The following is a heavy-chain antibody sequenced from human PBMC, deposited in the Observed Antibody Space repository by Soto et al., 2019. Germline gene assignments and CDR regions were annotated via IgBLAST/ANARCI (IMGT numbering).Heavy chain of an antibody. D-gene: IGHD5-12*01. J-gene: IGHJ5*02. CDR1: GGSISSSSYY. CDR3: ARHVATMGYWFDP. V-gene: IGHV4-39*01. Sequence: QLQLQESGPGLVKPSETLSLTCTVSGGSISSSSYYWGWIRQPPGKGLEWIGSIYYSGSTYYNPSLKSRVTISVDTSKNQFSLKLSSVTAADMAVYYCARHVATMGYWFDPWGQGTLVTVSS. CDR2: IYYSGST.